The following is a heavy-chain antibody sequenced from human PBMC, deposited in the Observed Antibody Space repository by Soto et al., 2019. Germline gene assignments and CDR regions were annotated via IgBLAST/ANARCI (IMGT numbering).Heavy chain of an antibody. V-gene: IGHV3-33*01. CDR3: ARDEVGANRPIFNYGMDV. CDR1: GFVFSSYG. D-gene: IGHD1-26*01. CDR2: IWYDGNIK. Sequence: PGGSLRLSCAASGFVFSSYGMHWVRQAQGRGLEWVAVIWYDGNIKYYSDSVKGRFIISRDNSKDTLYLQMNSQRDEDTALYYCARDEVGANRPIFNYGMDVWGQGTTVTVSS. J-gene: IGHJ6*02.